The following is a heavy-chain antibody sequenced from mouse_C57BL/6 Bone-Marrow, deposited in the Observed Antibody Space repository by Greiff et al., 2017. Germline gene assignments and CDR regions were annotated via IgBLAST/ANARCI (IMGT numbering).Heavy chain of an antibody. CDR2: INPGSVGT. D-gene: IGHD4-1*01. J-gene: IGHJ2*01. V-gene: IGHV1-54*01. Sequence: VKLQESGAELVRPGTSVKVSCKASGYAFTNYLIEWVKQRPGQGLEWIGVINPGSVGTNYNEKFKGKATLTADKSSSTAYMQLSSLTSEDSAVYFCARRELGRYFDYWGQGTTLTVSS. CDR3: ARRELGRYFDY. CDR1: GYAFTNYL.